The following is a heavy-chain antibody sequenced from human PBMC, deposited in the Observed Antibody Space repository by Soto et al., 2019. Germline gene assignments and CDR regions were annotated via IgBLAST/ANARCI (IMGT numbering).Heavy chain of an antibody. CDR1: GGLFSTYA. D-gene: IGHD3-22*01. Sequence: ASVKVSCKASGGLFSTYAISWVRQAPGQGLEWMGGIIPVFATTYYAEKFEGRVTITADESTNTAYMELSSLRSEDTAMYYCARGDSGYVWFNEIWGQGTLVTVSS. CDR3: ARGDSGYVWFNEI. CDR2: IIPVFATT. V-gene: IGHV1-69*13. J-gene: IGHJ4*02.